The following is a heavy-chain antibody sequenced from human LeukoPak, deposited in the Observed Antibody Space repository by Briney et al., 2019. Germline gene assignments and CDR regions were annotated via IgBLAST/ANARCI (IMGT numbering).Heavy chain of an antibody. CDR2: IYYSGST. V-gene: IGHV4-59*01. Sequence: SETLSLTCTVSGGSISSYYWSWIRQPPGKGLEWIGYIYYSGSTNYNPSLKSRVTISVDTSKNQFSLKLSSVTAADTAVYYCARDRNDFWSGHNWSDPWGQGTLVTVSS. J-gene: IGHJ5*02. D-gene: IGHD3-3*01. CDR1: GGSISSYY. CDR3: ARDRNDFWSGHNWSDP.